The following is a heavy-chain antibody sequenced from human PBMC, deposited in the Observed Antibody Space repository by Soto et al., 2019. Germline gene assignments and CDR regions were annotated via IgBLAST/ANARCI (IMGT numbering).Heavy chain of an antibody. V-gene: IGHV3-23*01. CDR1: GFTFSSYA. CDR2: INCPGGTT. J-gene: IGHJ3*02. Sequence: PGGSLRLSCSASGFTFSSYAMSWVRQAPGKGLECVSGINCPGGTTDYADSVKGRFTISRDNSKDTLYLQMNSLRAEDTAVYYCGREEYADYDDAFDIWGQGTMVTVSS. CDR3: GREEYADYDDAFDI. D-gene: IGHD4-17*01.